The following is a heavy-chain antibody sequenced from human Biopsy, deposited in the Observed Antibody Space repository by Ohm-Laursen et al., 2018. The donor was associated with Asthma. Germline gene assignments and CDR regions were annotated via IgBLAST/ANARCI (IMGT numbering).Heavy chain of an antibody. J-gene: IGHJ6*02. Sequence: SVTVSCKTSGYTFNSAGVTWVRQAPGQGLEWMGWISVYNGNTKVAQKLQDRVTMITDTSTSTAYMELRRLRSDDTAVYFCARAVDYSHYYGMDVWGQGTTVTVS. D-gene: IGHD3-10*01. CDR2: ISVYNGNT. V-gene: IGHV1-18*01. CDR3: ARAVDYSHYYGMDV. CDR1: GYTFNSAG.